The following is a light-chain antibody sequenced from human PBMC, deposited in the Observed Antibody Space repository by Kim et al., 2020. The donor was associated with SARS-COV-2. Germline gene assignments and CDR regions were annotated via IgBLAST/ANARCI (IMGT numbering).Light chain of an antibody. CDR1: DSNTGSNA. CDR3: AAWDDTLNGPV. J-gene: IGLJ2*01. Sequence: GQRVTIFCSGSDSNTGSNAVDWYRQVPGTAPKLLIYGNDHRPSGVPDRFSGSRSGISASLAINGLQSADEADYYCAAWDDTLNGPVFGGGTQLTVL. V-gene: IGLV1-44*01. CDR2: GND.